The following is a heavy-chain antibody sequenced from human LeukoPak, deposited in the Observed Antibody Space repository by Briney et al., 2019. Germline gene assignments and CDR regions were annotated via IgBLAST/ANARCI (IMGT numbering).Heavy chain of an antibody. CDR3: ATIGGYYYYGMDV. CDR2: INPNSGGT. J-gene: IGHJ6*02. CDR1: RYTFTGYY. V-gene: IGHV1-2*02. Sequence: ASVKVSCKASRYTFTGYYMHWVRQAPGQGLEWMGWINPNSGGTNYAQKFQGRVTKTRDTSISTAYMELSRLRSDDTAVYYCATIGGYYYYGMDVWGQGTTVTVSS. D-gene: IGHD1-26*01.